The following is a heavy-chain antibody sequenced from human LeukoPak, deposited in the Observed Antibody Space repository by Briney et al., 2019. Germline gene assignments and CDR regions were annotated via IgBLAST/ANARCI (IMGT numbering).Heavy chain of an antibody. V-gene: IGHV1-2*02. CDR3: ARDRNTMVRGVIVY. CDR2: INPNSGGT. D-gene: IGHD3-10*01. J-gene: IGHJ4*02. Sequence: ASVKVSCKTSGYIFAAYYLNWVRQAPGQGLEWMGWINPNSGGTKYAQKFQDRVTMTRDTSINTAYMELSRLRSDDTAVYYCARDRNTMVRGVIVYWGQGTLVTVSS. CDR1: GYIFAAYY.